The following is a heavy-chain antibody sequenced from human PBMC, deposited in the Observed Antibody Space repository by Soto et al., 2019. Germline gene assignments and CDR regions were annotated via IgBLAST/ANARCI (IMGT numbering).Heavy chain of an antibody. CDR1: GYSVASNSAA. CDR2: TYYRSKWYN. CDR3: ASSGGYIPTTSFDY. J-gene: IGHJ4*02. Sequence: SHTLSLTCAVSGYSVASNSAAWNWIRQSPSRGLEWLGRTYYRSKWYNDYAVSVKSRITINPDTSENQFSLQLNSVTPEDTAVYYCASSGGYIPTTSFDYWGQGTLVTVS. D-gene: IGHD5-12*01. V-gene: IGHV6-1*01.